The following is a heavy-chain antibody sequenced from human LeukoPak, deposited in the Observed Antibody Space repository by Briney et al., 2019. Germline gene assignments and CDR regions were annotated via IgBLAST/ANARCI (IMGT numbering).Heavy chain of an antibody. CDR2: ISSSGSTI. CDR1: GLTFSSYE. D-gene: IGHD3-10*02. Sequence: GGTLRLSCAASGLTFSSYEMNWVPHAPGKGLEWVSYISSSGSTIYYADSVKGRYPISRDNPKNSLYLQMNSLRAEDTAVYYCAELGITMIGGVWGKATTVTISS. J-gene: IGHJ6*04. CDR3: AELGITMIGGV. V-gene: IGHV3-48*03.